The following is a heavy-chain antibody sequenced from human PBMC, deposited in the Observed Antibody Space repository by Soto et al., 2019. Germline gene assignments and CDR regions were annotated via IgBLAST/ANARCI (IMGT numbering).Heavy chain of an antibody. CDR3: ARDLAKGGGSAGFDY. CDR1: GYRFIDYF. J-gene: IGHJ4*02. D-gene: IGHD1-26*01. CDR2: INPKSGGT. V-gene: IGHV1-2*02. Sequence: ASVKVSCKASGYRFIDYFMHWVRRAPGQGLEWMGWINPKSGGTMYPQKFQGRVTMTWDTSISTAYMALTRLRSDDTAVYYCARDLAKGGGSAGFDYWGQGTLVTVSS.